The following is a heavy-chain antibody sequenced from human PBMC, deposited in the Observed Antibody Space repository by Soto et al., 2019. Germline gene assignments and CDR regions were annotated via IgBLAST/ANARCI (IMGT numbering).Heavy chain of an antibody. Sequence: PGGSLRLSCAASGFTFSSYAMSWVRQAPGKGLEWIGSIYYSGSTYYNPSLKSRVTISVDTSKNQFSLKLSSVTAADTAVYYCARRITGTTLDYYYYGMDVWGQGTTVTVSS. J-gene: IGHJ6*02. CDR3: ARRITGTTLDYYYYGMDV. CDR2: IYYSGST. D-gene: IGHD1-7*01. CDR1: GFTFSSYA. V-gene: IGHV4-39*01.